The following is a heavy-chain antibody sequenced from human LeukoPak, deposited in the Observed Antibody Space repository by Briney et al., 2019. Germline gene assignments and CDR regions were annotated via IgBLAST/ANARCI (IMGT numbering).Heavy chain of an antibody. J-gene: IGHJ6*03. CDR2: ISYDGSNK. Sequence: PGGSLRLSCAASGFTFSSYAMHWVRQAPGKGLEWVAVISYDGSNKYYADSVKGRFTISRDNSKNTLYLQMNSLRAEDTAVYYCARDQWGSWATYYYYYMDVWGKGTTVTVPS. D-gene: IGHD6-13*01. CDR3: ARDQWGSWATYYYYYMDV. V-gene: IGHV3-30*04. CDR1: GFTFSSYA.